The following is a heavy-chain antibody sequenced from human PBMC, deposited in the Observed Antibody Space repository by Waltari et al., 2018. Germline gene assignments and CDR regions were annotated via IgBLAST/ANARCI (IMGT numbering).Heavy chain of an antibody. J-gene: IGHJ4*02. D-gene: IGHD3-10*01. V-gene: IGHV3-23*01. CDR2: ISGKSGLT. CDR3: AKDAFGSDSYYGPLDY. CDR1: GFTFSNYA. Sequence: EVQLLESGGGLVQPGGSLRLSCAASGFTFSNYAMTWVRQAPGKGLEWVSGISGKSGLTNYADSVKGRFTISRDNSKNTLYLQMNSLRAEDTAVYCCAKDAFGSDSYYGPLDYWGQGTLVTVSS.